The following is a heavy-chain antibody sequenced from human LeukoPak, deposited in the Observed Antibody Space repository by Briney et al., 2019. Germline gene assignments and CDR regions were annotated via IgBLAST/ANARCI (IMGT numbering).Heavy chain of an antibody. V-gene: IGHV4-61*02. J-gene: IGHJ4*02. CDR1: GGSISSGNYY. CDR3: ARGDFWSGYSYFDY. Sequence: SETLSLTCTVSGGSISSGNYYWTWIRQPAGKGQEWIGRIYTSGSTNYNPSLKSRVTISVDTSKNQFSLKLSSVTATDTAVYYCARGDFWSGYSYFDYWGQGTLVTVSS. CDR2: IYTSGST. D-gene: IGHD3-3*01.